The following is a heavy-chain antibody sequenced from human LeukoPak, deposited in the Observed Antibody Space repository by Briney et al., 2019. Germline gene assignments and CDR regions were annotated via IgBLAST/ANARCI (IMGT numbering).Heavy chain of an antibody. CDR3: AGDYGSGSYRFDY. V-gene: IGHV4-59*12. Sequence: PSETLSLTCTGSGGSLSSYSWSWVRQPPGRGLEWIGYIYYSGSTIYNPSLRSRVTISIDTSKNQFSMKLSSVTAADTAVYYCAGDYGSGSYRFDYWGQGTLVTVSS. D-gene: IGHD3-10*01. CDR2: IYYSGST. J-gene: IGHJ4*02. CDR1: GGSLSSYS.